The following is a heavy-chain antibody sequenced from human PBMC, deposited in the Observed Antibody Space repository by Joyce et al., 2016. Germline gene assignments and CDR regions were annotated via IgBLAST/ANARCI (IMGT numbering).Heavy chain of an antibody. CDR1: GYNFISYG. V-gene: IGHV1-18*01. CDR2: IRAYNGHT. J-gene: IGHJ4*02. CDR3: ARDRGDILTGPSLDY. D-gene: IGHD3-9*01. Sequence: QVQLVQSGAEVKKPGASVKVSCKASGYNFISYGISWVRQAPGQGLEWLGWIRAYNGHTNYPQKCQGRVTMTTDTSTSTAYLELRSLRSDDTAVYYCARDRGDILTGPSLDYWGQGILVTVSS.